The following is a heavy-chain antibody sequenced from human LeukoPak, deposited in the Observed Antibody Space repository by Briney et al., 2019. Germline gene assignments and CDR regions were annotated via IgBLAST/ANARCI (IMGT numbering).Heavy chain of an antibody. CDR2: INHSGST. CDR1: GGSFSGYY. Sequence: SETLSLTCAVYGGSFSGYYWSWIRQPPGKGLEWIGEINHSGSTNYNPSLKSRVTISVDTSKNQFSLKLSSVTAADTAVYYCARVGLITMVRGVIQNYYYYGMDVWGQGTTVTVSS. V-gene: IGHV4-34*01. CDR3: ARVGLITMVRGVIQNYYYYGMDV. D-gene: IGHD3-10*01. J-gene: IGHJ6*02.